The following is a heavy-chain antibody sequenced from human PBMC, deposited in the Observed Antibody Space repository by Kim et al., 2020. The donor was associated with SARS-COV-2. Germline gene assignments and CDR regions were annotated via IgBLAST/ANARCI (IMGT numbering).Heavy chain of an antibody. CDR1: GGSISSSSYY. CDR3: AGDGCSGGSCLFDP. J-gene: IGHJ5*02. V-gene: IGHV4-39*02. CDR2: IYYSGST. Sequence: SETLSLTCTVSGGSISSSSYYWGWIRQPPGKGLEWIGSIYYSGSTYYNPSLKSRVTISVDTSKNQFSLKLSSVTAADTAVYYCAGDGCSGGSCLFDPWGQGTLVTVSS. D-gene: IGHD2-15*01.